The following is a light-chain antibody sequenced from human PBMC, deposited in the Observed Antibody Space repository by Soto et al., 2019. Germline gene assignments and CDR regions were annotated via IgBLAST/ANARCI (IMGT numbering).Light chain of an antibody. CDR3: QQYNNWPTWT. Sequence: DIQMTQSPSSLSGSVGDNVTITCRASQGISNYLAWYQQKPGKAPTLLIYAASTLQSGVPSRFSGGGSGTEFTLTISSLQAEDSAVYFCQQYNNWPTWTFGQGTKVDIK. CDR1: QGISNY. V-gene: IGKV1-27*01. J-gene: IGKJ1*01. CDR2: AAS.